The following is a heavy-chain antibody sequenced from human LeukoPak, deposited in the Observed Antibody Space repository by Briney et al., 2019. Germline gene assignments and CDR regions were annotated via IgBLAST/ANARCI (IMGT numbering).Heavy chain of an antibody. CDR2: INSDGSTT. Sequence: QAGGSLRLSCAASGFTFSSYWMHWVRQAPGKGLVWVSRINSDGSTTNYADSVKGRFTISRDNAKNALYLQMNSLRAEDTAVYYCARYGSGSYRFDYWGQGTLVTVSS. D-gene: IGHD3-10*01. CDR1: GFTFSSYW. V-gene: IGHV3-74*01. CDR3: ARYGSGSYRFDY. J-gene: IGHJ4*02.